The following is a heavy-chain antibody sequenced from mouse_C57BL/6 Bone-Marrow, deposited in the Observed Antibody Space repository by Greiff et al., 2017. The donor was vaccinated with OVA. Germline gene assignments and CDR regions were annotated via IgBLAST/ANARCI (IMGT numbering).Heavy chain of an antibody. V-gene: IGHV5-4*01. CDR1: GFTFSSYA. Sequence: EVHLVESGGGLVKPGGSLKLSCAASGFTFSSYAMSWVRQTPEKRLEWVATISDGGSYTYYPDNVKGRFTISRDNAKNNLYLQMSHLKSEDTAMYYCARGGRGYVDVWGTGTTVTVSS. J-gene: IGHJ1*03. CDR2: ISDGGSYT. D-gene: IGHD1-1*01. CDR3: ARGGRGYVDV.